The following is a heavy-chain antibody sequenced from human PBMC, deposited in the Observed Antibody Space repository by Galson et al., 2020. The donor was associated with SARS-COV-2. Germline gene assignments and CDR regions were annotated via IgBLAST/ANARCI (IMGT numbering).Heavy chain of an antibody. D-gene: IGHD1-26*01. V-gene: IGHV1-24*01. CDR2: FDPEDGET. Sequence: YTLTELSMHWVRQAPGKGLEWMGGFDPEDGETIYAQKFQGRVTMTEDTSTDTAYMELSSLRSEDTAVYYCATDFAIVGATPPFNWGQGTLVTVSS. CDR1: YTLTELS. J-gene: IGHJ4*02. CDR3: ATDFAIVGATPPFN.